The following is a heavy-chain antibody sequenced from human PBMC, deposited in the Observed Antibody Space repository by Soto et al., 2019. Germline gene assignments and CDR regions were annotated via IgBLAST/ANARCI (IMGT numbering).Heavy chain of an antibody. CDR1: GFTFSSYA. J-gene: IGHJ4*02. D-gene: IGHD6-13*01. Sequence: GGSLRLSCAASGFTFSSYAMSWVRQAPGKGLVWVSAINSSGSSTYYADSVKGRFTISRDNAKNALYLQMNSLTAEDTAVYYCTTAGSWRFDFWGQGTLVTVSS. V-gene: IGHV3-23*01. CDR2: INSSGSST. CDR3: TTAGSWRFDF.